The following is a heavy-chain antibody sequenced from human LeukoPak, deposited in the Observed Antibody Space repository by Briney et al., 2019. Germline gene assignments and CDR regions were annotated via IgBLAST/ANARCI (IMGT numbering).Heavy chain of an antibody. V-gene: IGHV3-64D*06. J-gene: IGHJ6*02. Sequence: GGSLRLSCSVSGFTFSSYAMHWVRQAPGKGLEYVSTISSXXGSTYYADSVKGRFTISRDNPKNTLYLQMSSLRAEDTAVYYCASKVVVTATHDPDGYYGMDVWGQGTTVTVSS. CDR2: ISSXXGST. D-gene: IGHD2-21*02. CDR3: ASKVVVTATHDPDGYYGMDV. CDR1: GFTFSSYA.